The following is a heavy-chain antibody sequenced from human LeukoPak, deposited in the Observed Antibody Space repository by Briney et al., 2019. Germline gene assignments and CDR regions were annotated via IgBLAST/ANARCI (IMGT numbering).Heavy chain of an antibody. D-gene: IGHD3-16*01. J-gene: IGHJ4*02. CDR2: INHSGST. CDR3: ARGGGRQPRKNFDY. Sequence: NPSETLSLTCAVYGGSFSGYYWSWIRQPPGKGLEWIGEINHSGSTNYNPSLKSRVTISVDTSKNQFSLKLSSVTAADTAVYYCARGGGRQPRKNFDYWGQGTLVTVSS. V-gene: IGHV4-34*01. CDR1: GGSFSGYY.